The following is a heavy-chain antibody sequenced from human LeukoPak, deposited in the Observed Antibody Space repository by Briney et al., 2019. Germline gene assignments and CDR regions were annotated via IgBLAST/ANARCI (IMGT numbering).Heavy chain of an antibody. Sequence: PGRPLRLSCAAPGFTFSSYGMHWVRQAPGKGLEWVAVIWYDGSNKYYADSVKGRFTISRDNSKNTLYLQMNSLRAEDTAVYYCAREGGHDYGDYVLDYWGQGTLVTVSS. J-gene: IGHJ4*02. D-gene: IGHD4-17*01. CDR3: AREGGHDYGDYVLDY. CDR2: IWYDGSNK. V-gene: IGHV3-33*01. CDR1: GFTFSSYG.